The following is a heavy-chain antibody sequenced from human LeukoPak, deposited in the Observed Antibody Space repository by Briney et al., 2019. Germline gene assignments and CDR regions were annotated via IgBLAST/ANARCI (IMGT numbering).Heavy chain of an antibody. CDR2: INPNSGGT. CDR3: ARDLGSSNWYFDL. D-gene: IGHD6-13*01. CDR1: GYTFTSYD. J-gene: IGHJ2*01. V-gene: IGHV1-2*02. Sequence: GASVKVSCKASGYTFTSYDINWVRQATGQGLEWMGWINPNSGGTNYAQKFQGRVTMTRDTSISTAYMELSRLRSDDTAVYYCARDLGSSNWYFDLWGRGTLVTVSS.